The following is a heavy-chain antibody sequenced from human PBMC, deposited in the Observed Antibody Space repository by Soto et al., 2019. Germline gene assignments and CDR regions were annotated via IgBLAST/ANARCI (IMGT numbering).Heavy chain of an antibody. Sequence: QVQLVQSGTEVKRPGASVQVSCKTSGYMFTSYGITWVRQAPGQGLEWMGWINGYSGHTDYTQKFQGRVTMTTDTSTSTAYMELRSLGSYDTAVYYCARGLGCAEYGDYCYFDFWGQGTLLTVSS. V-gene: IGHV1-18*01. CDR3: ARGLGCAEYGDYCYFDF. D-gene: IGHD4-17*01. J-gene: IGHJ4*02. CDR2: INGYSGHT. CDR1: GYMFTSYG.